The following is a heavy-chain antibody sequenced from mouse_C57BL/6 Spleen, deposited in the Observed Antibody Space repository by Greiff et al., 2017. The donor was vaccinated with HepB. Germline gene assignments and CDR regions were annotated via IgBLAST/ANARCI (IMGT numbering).Heavy chain of an antibody. CDR1: GYTFTDYY. J-gene: IGHJ4*01. CDR3: ARSLYYGSLYYYAMDY. CDR2: INPNNGGT. V-gene: IGHV1-26*01. Sequence: VQLQQSGPELVKPGASVKISCKASGYTFTDYYMNWVKQSHGKSLEWIGDINPNNGGTSYNQKFKGKATLTVDKSSSTAYMELRSLTSEDSAVYYCARSLYYGSLYYYAMDYWGQGTSVTVSS. D-gene: IGHD1-1*01.